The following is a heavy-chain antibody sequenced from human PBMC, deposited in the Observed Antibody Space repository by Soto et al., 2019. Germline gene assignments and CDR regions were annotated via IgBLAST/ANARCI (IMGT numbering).Heavy chain of an antibody. D-gene: IGHD2-15*01. Sequence: SETLSLTCAVSGGSISSGGYSWSWIRQPPGKGLEWIGYIYHSGSTYYNPSLKSRVTISVDRSKNQFSLKLSSVTAADTAVYYCDRGGRTGDYFDYWGQGTLVTVSS. CDR2: IYHSGST. CDR1: GGSISSGGYS. V-gene: IGHV4-30-2*01. J-gene: IGHJ4*02. CDR3: DRGGRTGDYFDY.